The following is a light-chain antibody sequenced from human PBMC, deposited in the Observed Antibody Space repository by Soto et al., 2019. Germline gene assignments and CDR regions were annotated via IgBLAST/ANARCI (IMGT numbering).Light chain of an antibody. V-gene: IGLV2-14*01. CDR3: SSYTSSRTLYV. CDR1: ISDVGIYNY. J-gene: IGLJ1*01. Sequence: QSALTQPASVSGSPGQSITISCTGAISDVGIYNYVSWYQQHPGKAPKLIIYDVSNRPSGVPNRFSGSKSGNTASLTISGLQAEDEADYYCSSYTSSRTLYVFGTGTKVTV. CDR2: DVS.